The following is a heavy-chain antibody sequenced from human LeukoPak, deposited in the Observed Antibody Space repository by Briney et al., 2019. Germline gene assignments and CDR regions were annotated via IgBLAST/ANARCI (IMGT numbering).Heavy chain of an antibody. J-gene: IGHJ3*02. CDR2: IYYSGST. D-gene: IGHD3-9*01. Sequence: PSETLSLTCTVSGGSISRSSYYWGWIRQPPGKRLEWIGSIYYSGSTYYNPSLKSRVTISVDTSKNQFSLKLSSVTAADTAVYYCAVHYDILTGYYKYGAFDIWGQGTMVTVSS. V-gene: IGHV4-39*01. CDR3: AVHYDILTGYYKYGAFDI. CDR1: GGSISRSSYY.